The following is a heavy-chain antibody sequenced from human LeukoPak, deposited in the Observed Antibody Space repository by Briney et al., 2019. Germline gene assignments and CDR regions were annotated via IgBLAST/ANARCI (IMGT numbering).Heavy chain of an antibody. D-gene: IGHD3-22*01. CDR1: GSTLTQLS. CDR3: ATAAEIYYYDTGGI. Sequence: ASVKVSCKVFGSTLTQLSMHWGRQAPGKGLEWMGGFDPEADETVYAQNFHGRVTVTDDTLSDTTYMELSSLRSEDTAVYYCATAAEIYYYDTGGIWGQGTMVTVSS. CDR2: FDPEADET. J-gene: IGHJ3*02. V-gene: IGHV1-24*01.